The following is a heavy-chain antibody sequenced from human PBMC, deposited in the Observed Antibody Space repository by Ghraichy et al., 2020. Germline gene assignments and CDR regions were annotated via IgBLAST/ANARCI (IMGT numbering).Heavy chain of an antibody. CDR3: AKRGLQWLDDPYYYYDMDV. J-gene: IGHJ6*03. Sequence: GGSLRLSCAASGFTFSSYAMSWVRQAPGKGLEWVSAISGSGGSTYYADSVKGRLTISRDNSKNTQDQQMNSLRAEDTAVYYCAKRGLQWLDDPYYYYDMDVWGKGTTVTVSS. CDR2: ISGSGGST. D-gene: IGHD6-19*01. V-gene: IGHV3-23*01. CDR1: GFTFSSYA.